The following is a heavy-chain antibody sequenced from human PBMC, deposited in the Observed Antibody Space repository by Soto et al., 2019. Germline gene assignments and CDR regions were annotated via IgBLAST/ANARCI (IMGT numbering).Heavy chain of an antibody. CDR1: GGSISSYY. J-gene: IGHJ6*03. CDR2: IYYSGST. CDR3: ARADSNYYYYYMDV. V-gene: IGHV4-59*01. Sequence: SETLSLTCTVSGGSISSYYWSWIRQPPGKGLEWIGYIYYSGSTNYNHSLKSRVTISVDTSKNQFSLKLSSVTAADTAVYYCARADSNYYYYYMDVWGKGTTVTVSS.